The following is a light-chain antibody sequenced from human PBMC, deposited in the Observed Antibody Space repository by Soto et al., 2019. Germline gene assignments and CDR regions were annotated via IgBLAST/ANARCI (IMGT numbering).Light chain of an antibody. CDR1: QSISTW. Sequence: DIQMTQSPPTLSASVGDRVTITCRASQSISTWLAWYQQKPGKAPKLLIYKASSLESGVTSRFSGSGSGTEVTLTISSLQPDDFATYYCRHYNSYSETFGQGTKVEIK. CDR3: RHYNSYSET. V-gene: IGKV1-5*03. J-gene: IGKJ1*01. CDR2: KAS.